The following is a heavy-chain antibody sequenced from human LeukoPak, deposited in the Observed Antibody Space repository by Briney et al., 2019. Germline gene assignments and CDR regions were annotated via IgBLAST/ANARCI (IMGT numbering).Heavy chain of an antibody. CDR2: IYNSGST. Sequence: SETLSLTCAAYGGTFSGYYWSWIRQAPGKGLEWVGVIYNSGSTNYKQSLKSRVSISVDSSKNKLCLQLSYLTAADTAVYYYARGRGKLLWFGVYYMDVWGKGTTVTVSS. V-gene: IGHV4-34*01. CDR1: GGTFSGYY. J-gene: IGHJ6*03. CDR3: ARGRGKLLWFGVYYMDV. D-gene: IGHD3-10*01.